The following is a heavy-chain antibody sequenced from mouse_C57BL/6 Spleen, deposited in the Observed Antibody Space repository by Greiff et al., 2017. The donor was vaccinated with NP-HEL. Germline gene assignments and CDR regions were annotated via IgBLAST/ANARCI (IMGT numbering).Heavy chain of an antibody. D-gene: IGHD1-1*01. J-gene: IGHJ3*01. Sequence: QVQLQQPGAELVKPGASVKLSCKASGYTFNSYWMHWVKQRPGQGLEWIGMLHPNSGSTNYNAKFKSKATLTVDKSSSTAYMQLSSLTSEDSAVYYCARWGYGSSQACLAYWGQGTLVTVSA. CDR2: LHPNSGST. CDR1: GYTFNSYW. CDR3: ARWGYGSSQACLAY. V-gene: IGHV1-64*01.